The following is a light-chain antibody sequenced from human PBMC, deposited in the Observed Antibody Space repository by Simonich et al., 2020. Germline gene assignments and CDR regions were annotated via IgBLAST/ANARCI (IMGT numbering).Light chain of an antibody. Sequence: NFMLTQPHSVSESPGKTVTISCTRSSGSIASNYVQWYQPRPGSAPTTVIYEDNQSPPGVPDRFSGSIDSSSNSASLTISGLKTEDEADYYCQSYDSSNVVFGGGTKLTVL. CDR2: EDN. J-gene: IGLJ2*01. V-gene: IGLV6-57*03. CDR1: SGSIASNY. CDR3: QSYDSSNVV.